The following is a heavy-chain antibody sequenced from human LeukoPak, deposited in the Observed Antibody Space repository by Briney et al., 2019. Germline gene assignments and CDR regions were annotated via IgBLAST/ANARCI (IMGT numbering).Heavy chain of an antibody. CDR3: AREAYDSGSFRTDYYYMDV. V-gene: IGHV1-2*02. J-gene: IGHJ6*03. Sequence: ASVKVSCKASGYTFTGHYMHWVRQAPGQGLEWMGWIYPNSGGTNYAQKFQDRVTVTRDTSISTAYMELSRLRSDDTAVYYCAREAYDSGSFRTDYYYMDVWGKGTTVTISS. CDR1: GYTFTGHY. D-gene: IGHD3-10*01. CDR2: IYPNSGGT.